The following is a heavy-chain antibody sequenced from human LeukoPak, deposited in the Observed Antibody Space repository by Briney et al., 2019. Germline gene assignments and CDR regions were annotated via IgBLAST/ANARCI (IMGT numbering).Heavy chain of an antibody. Sequence: PSETLSLTCTVSGGSISSYYWSWIRQPPGKGLEWIGYIYYSGSTNYNPSLKSRVTISVDTSKNQFSLKLSSVTAADTAVYYCARGCSGGSCPFDYWGQGTLVTVSS. CDR1: GGSISSYY. J-gene: IGHJ4*02. V-gene: IGHV4-59*01. D-gene: IGHD2-15*01. CDR2: IYYSGST. CDR3: ARGCSGGSCPFDY.